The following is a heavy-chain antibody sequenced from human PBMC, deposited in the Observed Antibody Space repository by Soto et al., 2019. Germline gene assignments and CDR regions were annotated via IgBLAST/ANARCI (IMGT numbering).Heavy chain of an antibody. J-gene: IGHJ3*02. D-gene: IGHD3-9*01. V-gene: IGHV3-21*01. CDR3: ARVGTGSSTPLDI. Sequence: PGGSLRLSCVASGFMFTKYTMNWVRQAPGKGLEWVSSITSASDYIFYADSVKGRFTISRDNANNSLYLQMNSLRAEDTAVYYCARVGTGSSTPLDIWGQGTMVTLS. CDR1: GFMFTKYT. CDR2: ITSASDYI.